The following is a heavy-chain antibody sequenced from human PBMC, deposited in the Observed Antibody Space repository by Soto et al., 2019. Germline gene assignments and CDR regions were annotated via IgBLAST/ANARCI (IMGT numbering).Heavy chain of an antibody. CDR3: ARYIYGYVDY. Sequence: GGSRSLSCVSSGFPSSDYYMSWIRQAPGKGLEWVSYISSSNGYTNYGDSVKGRSTISRDNAKNSLYLQMNSLRAADTAVYYCARYIYGYVDYWGKGTLAPAPQ. V-gene: IGHV3-11*06. J-gene: IGHJ4*02. D-gene: IGHD5-18*01. CDR2: ISSSNGYT. CDR1: GFPSSDYY.